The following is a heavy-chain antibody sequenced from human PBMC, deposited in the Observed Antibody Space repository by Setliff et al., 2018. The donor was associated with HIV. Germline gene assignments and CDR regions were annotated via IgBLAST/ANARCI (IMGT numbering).Heavy chain of an antibody. CDR3: ARPVSKYFYGMDV. J-gene: IGHJ6*02. V-gene: IGHV4-4*02. Sequence: PSETLSLTCDVSGVSITNSNWWTWVRQAPGKGLEWIGEVSHSGSTNYNPSLKSRVTISVDKSKNQFSLELNSVTAADTAVYYCARPVSKYFYGMDVWGLGTTVTVSS. CDR1: GVSITNSNW. CDR2: VSHSGST.